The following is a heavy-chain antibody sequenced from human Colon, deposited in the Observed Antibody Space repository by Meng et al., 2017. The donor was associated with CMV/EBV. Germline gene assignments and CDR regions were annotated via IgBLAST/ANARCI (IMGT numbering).Heavy chain of an antibody. Sequence: QVHLMQSGAEMREPGASVKVSCKASGYPFTGYLIHWVRQAPGQGLEWMGWINPYSGDTIYAQKFEVGVTMTRDASITTAYLELSSLKSDDTAVYYCGTFGGDFDYWGQGTLVTASS. CDR3: GTFGGDFDY. CDR2: INPYSGDT. J-gene: IGHJ4*02. CDR1: GYPFTGYL. V-gene: IGHV1-2*02. D-gene: IGHD3-3*01.